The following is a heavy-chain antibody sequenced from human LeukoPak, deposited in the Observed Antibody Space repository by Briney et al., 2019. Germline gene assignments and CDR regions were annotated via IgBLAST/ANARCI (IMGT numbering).Heavy chain of an antibody. J-gene: IGHJ4*02. Sequence: PGGSLRLSCAASGFTLSSNYMSWVRQAPGKGLGWGGVIYSGGSTYYTDSGKGRVTISGDNSKNTLYLQMNSLRAEDPAVYYCARDLRTGEGFDYWGQGTLVTVSS. D-gene: IGHD7-27*01. CDR3: ARDLRTGEGFDY. CDR1: GFTLSSNY. V-gene: IGHV3-53*01. CDR2: IYSGGST.